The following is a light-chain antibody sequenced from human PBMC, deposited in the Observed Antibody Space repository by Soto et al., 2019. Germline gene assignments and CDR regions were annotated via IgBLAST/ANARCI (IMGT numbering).Light chain of an antibody. Sequence: DIQMTQSPSSVSASVGDRVTITGRASQGISSWLDWYQQKQGKAPNFXIYAASSLQSGVPSRFSRSGAGTDCTRTISSLQPEDVETDYCQQANSFTLTFGGGTKVDIK. CDR3: QQANSFTLT. CDR1: QGISSW. CDR2: AAS. J-gene: IGKJ4*01. V-gene: IGKV1-12*01.